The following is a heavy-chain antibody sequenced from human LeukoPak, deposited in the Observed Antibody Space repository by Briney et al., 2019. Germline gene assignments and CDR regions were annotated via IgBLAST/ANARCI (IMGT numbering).Heavy chain of an antibody. V-gene: IGHV1-69*06. CDR3: ARGDGYSSPYYFDS. CDR2: IIPIFGTA. D-gene: IGHD5-18*01. Sequence: ASVKVSCKASGGTFSSYAISWVRQAPGQGLEWMGGIIPIFGTANYAQKFQGRVTITADKSTSTAYMELSSLRSEGTAVYYCARGDGYSSPYYFDSWGQGTLVTVSS. CDR1: GGTFSSYA. J-gene: IGHJ4*02.